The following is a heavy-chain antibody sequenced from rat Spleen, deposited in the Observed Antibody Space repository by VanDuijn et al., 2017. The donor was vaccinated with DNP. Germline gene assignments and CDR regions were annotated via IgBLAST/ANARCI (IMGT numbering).Heavy chain of an antibody. CDR2: IIYDGSRT. D-gene: IGHD1-12*02. CDR1: GFTFSDCN. V-gene: IGHV5S10*01. CDR3: ATQTYYYDGSYYAYYFDY. J-gene: IGHJ2*01. Sequence: EVQLVESGGGLVRPGMSLKLSCATSGFTFSDCNMAWVRQAPKKGLEWVATIIYDGSRTYYRNSVKGRFTISRDNAKSTLYLQMDSLRSEDTATYYCATQTYYYDGSYYAYYFDYWGQGVMVTVSS.